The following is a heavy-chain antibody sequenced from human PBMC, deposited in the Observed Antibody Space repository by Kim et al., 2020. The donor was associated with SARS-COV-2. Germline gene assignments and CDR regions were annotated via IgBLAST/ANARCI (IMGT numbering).Heavy chain of an antibody. Sequence: YSQKFQGRVTITRDTSASTAYMELSSLRSEDTAVYYCARTMVRGVIINDYWGQGTLVTVSS. D-gene: IGHD3-10*01. J-gene: IGHJ4*02. V-gene: IGHV1-3*01. CDR3: ARTMVRGVIINDY.